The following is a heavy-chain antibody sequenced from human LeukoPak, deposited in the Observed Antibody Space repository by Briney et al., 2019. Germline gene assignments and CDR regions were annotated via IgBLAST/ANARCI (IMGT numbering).Heavy chain of an antibody. CDR3: ARVLAGWTENTCDY. CDR1: GFTFSSYT. V-gene: IGHV3-48*02. CDR2: ISSSSSAF. Sequence: GGSLRLSCAASGFTFSSYTMNWVRQAPGKGLEWVSYISSSSSAFDYADSVRGRFTISRDNAKNSLYLQMNILRDDDTAVYYCARVLAGWTENTCDYWGQGTLVTVSS. D-gene: IGHD6-19*01. J-gene: IGHJ4*02.